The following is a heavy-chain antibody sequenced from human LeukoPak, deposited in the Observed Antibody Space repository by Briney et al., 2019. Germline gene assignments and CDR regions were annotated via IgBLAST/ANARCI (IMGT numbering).Heavy chain of an antibody. V-gene: IGHV3-30*18. CDR2: ISYDGSNK. J-gene: IGHJ4*02. CDR3: AKRMESYYYDSSGYTRGFDY. Sequence: GGSLRLSCAASGFTFSSYGMHWVRQAPGKGLEWVTVISYDGSNKYYADSVKGRFTISRDNSKNTLYLQMNSLRAEDTAVYYCAKRMESYYYDSSGYTRGFDYWGQGTLVTVSS. CDR1: GFTFSSYG. D-gene: IGHD3-22*01.